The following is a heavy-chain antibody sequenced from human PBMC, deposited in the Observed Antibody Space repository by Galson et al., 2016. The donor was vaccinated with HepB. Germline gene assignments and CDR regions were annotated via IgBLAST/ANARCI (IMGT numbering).Heavy chain of an antibody. V-gene: IGHV3-53*01. CDR3: ARLRPEYNYGYDY. J-gene: IGHJ4*02. CDR2: FYGGGTT. Sequence: SLRLSCAASGFTVSSNHMSWVRQAPGKGLEWVSVFYGGGTTNYADSVKGRFTVSRENSENTLFLQMNSQRADDTAVYYCARLRPEYNYGYDYWGQGTLVTVSS. CDR1: GFTVSSNH. D-gene: IGHD5-18*01.